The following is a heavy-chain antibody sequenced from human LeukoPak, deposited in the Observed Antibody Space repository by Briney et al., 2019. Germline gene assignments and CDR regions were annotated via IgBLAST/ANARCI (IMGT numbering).Heavy chain of an antibody. CDR2: IIPIFGTA. CDR1: GGTFSSYA. V-gene: IGHV1-69*01. Sequence: SVKVSCKASGGTFSSYAISWVRQAPGQGLEWMGGIIPIFGTANYAQKFQGRVTITADESTSTAYMELSSLRSEDTAVYYCARGPRGYYYETHPDAFDIWGQGTMVTVSS. D-gene: IGHD3-22*01. J-gene: IGHJ3*02. CDR3: ARGPRGYYYETHPDAFDI.